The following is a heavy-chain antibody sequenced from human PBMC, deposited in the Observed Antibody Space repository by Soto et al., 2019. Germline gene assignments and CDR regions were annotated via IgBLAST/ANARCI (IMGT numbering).Heavy chain of an antibody. V-gene: IGHV3-33*01. Sequence: ESVGGVVQPGRSLRLSCAASGFIFSSFGMHWVRQAPGKGLEWVAHIWYDGSNRYYADSVKGRFTISRDNSRNTLYLQMNSLRAEDTAVYHCVRDLLGSGGHFDYWGQGTLVTVSS. D-gene: IGHD7-27*01. CDR1: GFIFSSFG. J-gene: IGHJ4*02. CDR3: VRDLLGSGGHFDY. CDR2: IWYDGSNR.